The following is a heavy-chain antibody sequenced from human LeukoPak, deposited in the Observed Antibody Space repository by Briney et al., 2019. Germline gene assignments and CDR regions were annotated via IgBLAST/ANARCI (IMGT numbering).Heavy chain of an antibody. V-gene: IGHV1-18*01. Sequence: ASVKVSCKASGYTFSTYGISWVRQAPGQGLEWMGWISAYNGHTNYAQKFQGRVTMTTDTSTSTAYMELTSLTSDDTAVYYCAGDKDLGAVAGTFDYWGQGTLVTVSS. J-gene: IGHJ4*02. D-gene: IGHD6-19*01. CDR3: AGDKDLGAVAGTFDY. CDR2: ISAYNGHT. CDR1: GYTFSTYG.